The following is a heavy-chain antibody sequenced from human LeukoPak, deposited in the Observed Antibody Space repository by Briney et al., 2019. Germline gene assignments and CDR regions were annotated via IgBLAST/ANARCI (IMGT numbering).Heavy chain of an antibody. J-gene: IGHJ1*01. Sequence: ASVKVSCKASGYTFTDYYIHWVRQAPGQGLEWMGWINPNSGGTNSAQKFQGRVIMTRDTSITTAYMELSRLRSDDTAAYYCTRASSGWYIYFQQWGQGTLVTVSS. CDR3: TRASSGWYIYFQQ. CDR1: GYTFTDYY. V-gene: IGHV1-2*02. CDR2: INPNSGGT. D-gene: IGHD6-19*01.